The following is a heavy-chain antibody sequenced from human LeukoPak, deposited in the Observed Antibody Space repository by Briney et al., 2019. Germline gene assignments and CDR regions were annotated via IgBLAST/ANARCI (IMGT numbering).Heavy chain of an antibody. CDR2: IYYSGST. Sequence: SETLSLTCSVSGGSISSGGYYWSWIRQHPGTGLEWIGYIYYSGSTYYNPSLKSRVTISVDTSKNQFSLKLSSVTAADTAVYYCARSYHSIQVDYWGQGTLVTVSS. CDR3: ARSYHSIQVDY. J-gene: IGHJ4*02. D-gene: IGHD4-11*01. CDR1: GGSISSGGYY. V-gene: IGHV4-31*03.